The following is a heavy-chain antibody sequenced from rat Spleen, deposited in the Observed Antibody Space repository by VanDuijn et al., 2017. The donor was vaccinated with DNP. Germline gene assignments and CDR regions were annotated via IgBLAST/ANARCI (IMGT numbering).Heavy chain of an antibody. Sequence: EVQLVESGGGLVQPGRSLKLSCAVSGFTFSDYDMAWVRQAPKKGLEWVATISYDGGTTHHRDSVKGRHTISRDNAKSTLYLYLDRLRSEDSATYYCASHTYYGYDYFVYWGQGVMVTVSS. V-gene: IGHV5-7*01. J-gene: IGHJ2*01. CDR1: GFTFSDYD. CDR3: ASHTYYGYDYFVY. CDR2: ISYDGGTT. D-gene: IGHD1-9*01.